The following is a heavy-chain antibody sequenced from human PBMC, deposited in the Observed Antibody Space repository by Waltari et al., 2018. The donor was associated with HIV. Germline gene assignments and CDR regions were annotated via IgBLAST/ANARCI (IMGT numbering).Heavy chain of an antibody. CDR2: RHRYGDYG. J-gene: IGHJ5*02. Sequence: DVQVVESGGDQVNPGESLRLSCAASEWTFRSDTIHWARPAPAKGLEWVSSRHRYGDYGYYADSVRGRFTISRDRAKSSVVLQMSSLRVDDTAIYYCARAQRGNGYCTYTGCFGGSGWESWGQGTLVTVAS. CDR1: EWTFRSDT. D-gene: IGHD3-3*01. CDR3: ARAQRGNGYCTYTGCFGGSGWES. V-gene: IGHV3-21*06.